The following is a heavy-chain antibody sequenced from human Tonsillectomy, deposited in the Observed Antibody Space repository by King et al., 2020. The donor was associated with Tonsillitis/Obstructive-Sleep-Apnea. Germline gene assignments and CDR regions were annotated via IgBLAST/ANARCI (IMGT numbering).Heavy chain of an antibody. CDR1: GYSFTNYW. V-gene: IGHV5-51*03. J-gene: IGHJ3*02. Sequence: EQLVQSGAEVKKPGESLKLSCKGSGYSFTNYWIGWVRQMPGKGLEWVGIIYPDDSNTRYSASFQGQLTISTDKSISTAFLQWSSLKASDTAMFYCARWGPPSIVYGDSADAFDIWGQGTMVTVSS. D-gene: IGHD4-17*01. CDR3: ARWGPPSIVYGDSADAFDI. CDR2: IYPDDSNT.